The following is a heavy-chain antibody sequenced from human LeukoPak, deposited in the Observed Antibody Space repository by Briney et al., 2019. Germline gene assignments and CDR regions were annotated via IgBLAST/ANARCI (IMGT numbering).Heavy chain of an antibody. CDR3: ASPRYVWGSYRAFDY. V-gene: IGHV3-21*01. Sequence: PGGSLRLSCAASGFTFSSYTMNWVRQAPGKGLEWVSSISSSSSYIYYADSVKGRFTISRDNAKNSLYLQMNSLRAEDTAVYYCASPRYVWGSYRAFDYWGQGTLVTVSP. D-gene: IGHD3-16*02. J-gene: IGHJ4*02. CDR2: ISSSSSYI. CDR1: GFTFSSYT.